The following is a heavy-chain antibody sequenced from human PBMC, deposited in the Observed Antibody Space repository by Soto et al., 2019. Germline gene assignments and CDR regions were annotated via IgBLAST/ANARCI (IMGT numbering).Heavy chain of an antibody. D-gene: IGHD1-7*01. Sequence: PGGSLRLSCAASGFTFSSCAMGWVRQAPGKGLEWVSYISRGGDDTYYADSVKGRFTISRDNSKNTLYLQMNSLRAEDTAVYYCARDITGTLNPYNWFDPWGQGTLVTVSS. CDR2: ISRGGDDT. CDR3: ARDITGTLNPYNWFDP. J-gene: IGHJ5*02. CDR1: GFTFSSCA. V-gene: IGHV3-23*01.